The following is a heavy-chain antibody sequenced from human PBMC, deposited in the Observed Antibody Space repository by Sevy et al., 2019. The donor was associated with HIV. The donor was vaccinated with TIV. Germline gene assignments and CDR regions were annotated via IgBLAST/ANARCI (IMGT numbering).Heavy chain of an antibody. CDR1: GFTFSSYS. V-gene: IGHV3-21*01. J-gene: IGHJ3*02. Sequence: GGSLRLSCAASGFTFSSYSMNWVRQAPGKGLEWVSSISSSSYIYYADSVKGRFTISRDNAKNSLYLQMNSLRAEDTAVYYCARGGGYVGAFDIWGQGTMVTVSS. CDR3: ARGGGYVGAFDI. D-gene: IGHD5-12*01. CDR2: ISSSSYI.